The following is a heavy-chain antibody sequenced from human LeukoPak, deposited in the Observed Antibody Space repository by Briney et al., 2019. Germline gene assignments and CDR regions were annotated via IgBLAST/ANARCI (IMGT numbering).Heavy chain of an antibody. V-gene: IGHV4-39*07. CDR3: ARDPSIAGEDY. CDR1: GGSISSSSYY. J-gene: IGHJ4*02. D-gene: IGHD3-10*01. Sequence: SETLSLTCTVSGGSISSSSYYWGWIRQPPGTGLEWIGSIYYSGSTYYNPSLKSRVTISVDTSKNQFSLKLSSVTAADTAVYYCARDPSIAGEDYWGQGTLVTVSS. CDR2: IYYSGST.